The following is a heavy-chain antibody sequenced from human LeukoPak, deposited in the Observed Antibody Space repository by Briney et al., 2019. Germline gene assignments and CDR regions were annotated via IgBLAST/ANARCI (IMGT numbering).Heavy chain of an antibody. CDR3: ARVYSNHISNWFDP. V-gene: IGHV4-30-4*01. J-gene: IGHJ5*02. CDR2: IYYSGST. D-gene: IGHD4-11*01. CDR1: GGSISSGDYY. Sequence: SQTLSLTCTVSGGSISSGDYYWSWIRQPPGKGLEWIGYIYYSGSTYYNPSLKGRVTISVDTSKNQFSLKLSSVTAADTAVYYCARVYSNHISNWFDPWGQGTLVTVSS.